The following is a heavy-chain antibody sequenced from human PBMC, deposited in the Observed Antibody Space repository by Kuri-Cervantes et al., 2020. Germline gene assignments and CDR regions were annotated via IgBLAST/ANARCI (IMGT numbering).Heavy chain of an antibody. CDR3: ARVNTMMAWYQYYYMDV. CDR2: ISYDGSNK. Sequence: GESLKISCAASGFTFSTYAMHWVRQAPGKGLEWVTVISYDGSNKYYADSVKGRFTISRDNSQNTLYLQMNSLRAEDTAVYYCARVNTMMAWYQYYYMDVRGKGTTVTVSS. D-gene: IGHD2-2*01. CDR1: GFTFSTYA. J-gene: IGHJ6*03. V-gene: IGHV3-30-3*01.